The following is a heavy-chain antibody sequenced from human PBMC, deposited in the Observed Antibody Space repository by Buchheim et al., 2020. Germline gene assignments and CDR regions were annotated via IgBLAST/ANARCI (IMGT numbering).Heavy chain of an antibody. Sequence: EVQLVQSGAEVKKPGESLRISCKGSGYSFTSYWISWVRQMPGKGLEWMGRIDPSDSYTNYSPSFQGHVTISAAKSISTSYLQWSSLKASDTAMYYCAGRITIFGVVHGGYGMDVWGQGTT. CDR2: IDPSDSYT. J-gene: IGHJ6*02. CDR3: AGRITIFGVVHGGYGMDV. D-gene: IGHD3-3*01. V-gene: IGHV5-10-1*03. CDR1: GYSFTSYW.